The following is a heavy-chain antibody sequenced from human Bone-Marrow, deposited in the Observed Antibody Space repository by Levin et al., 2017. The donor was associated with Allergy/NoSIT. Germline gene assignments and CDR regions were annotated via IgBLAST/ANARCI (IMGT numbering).Heavy chain of an antibody. Sequence: PSETLSLTCTVSGGSISSSSYYWGWIRQPPGTGLEWIGNIYYSGTTYYNPSLKSRVTISIDTSKNQFSLKLSSVTAADTAVYYCARVGAAYSSSWANYFDYWGQGTLVTVSS. CDR2: IYYSGTT. CDR3: ARVGAAYSSSWANYFDY. V-gene: IGHV4-39*07. CDR1: GGSISSSSYY. D-gene: IGHD6-13*01. J-gene: IGHJ4*02.